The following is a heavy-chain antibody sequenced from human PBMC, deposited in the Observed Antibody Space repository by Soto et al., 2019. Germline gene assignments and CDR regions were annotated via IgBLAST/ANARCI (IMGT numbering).Heavy chain of an antibody. CDR2: FIPIFGTA. CDR1: GGTFSSYA. V-gene: IGHV1-69*01. Sequence: QVQLVQSGAEVKKPGSSVKVSCKASGGTFSSYAISWVRQAPGQGLEWMGGFIPIFGTANYAQKFQGRVTITADESTSAAYMELSSLRSEDTAVYYCARDGFLTMVRGVITMDAFDICGQGTMVTVSS. J-gene: IGHJ3*02. CDR3: ARDGFLTMVRGVITMDAFDI. D-gene: IGHD3-10*01.